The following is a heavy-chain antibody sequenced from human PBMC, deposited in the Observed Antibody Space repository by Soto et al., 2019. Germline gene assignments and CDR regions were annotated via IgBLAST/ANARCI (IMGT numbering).Heavy chain of an antibody. D-gene: IGHD1-20*01. J-gene: IGHJ3*02. V-gene: IGHV6-1*01. CDR1: GDSVSSNSAA. Sequence: HSQTLSLTCAISGDSVSSNSAAWNWIRQSPSRGLEWLGRTYYRSKWYNDYAVSVKSRITINPDTSKNQFSLQLNSVTPEDTAVYYRARDWGITGTPGDAFDIWGQGTMVTVSS. CDR2: TYYRSKWYN. CDR3: ARDWGITGTPGDAFDI.